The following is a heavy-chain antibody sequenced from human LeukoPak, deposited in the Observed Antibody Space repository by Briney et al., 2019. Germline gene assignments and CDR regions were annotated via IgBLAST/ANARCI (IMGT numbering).Heavy chain of an antibody. D-gene: IGHD2-2*01. V-gene: IGHV3-21*01. Sequence: GGSLRLSCAASGFTFNSYAMNWVRQAPGKGLEWVSYISHSSTYTYYADSLKGRFTISRDNAKKSLYLQMSSLRAEDTAVYYCARDQYQLLSYYYYYYMDVWGKGTTVTVSS. CDR1: GFTFNSYA. CDR3: ARDQYQLLSYYYYYYMDV. J-gene: IGHJ6*03. CDR2: ISHSSTYT.